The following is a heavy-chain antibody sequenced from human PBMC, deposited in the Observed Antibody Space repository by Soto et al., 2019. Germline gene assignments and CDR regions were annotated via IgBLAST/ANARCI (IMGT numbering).Heavy chain of an antibody. Sequence: EVQLLESGGGLVQPGGSLRLSCAASGFTFSSYAMSWVRQGPGKGLEWVSAISSSGSSTFYADSVQGRFTISRDNSKNTVYLQMNRLRAEDTAVYFCAKPSIAARHYFDYWGQGTLVTVSS. CDR3: AKPSIAARHYFDY. V-gene: IGHV3-23*01. CDR2: ISSSGSST. J-gene: IGHJ4*02. D-gene: IGHD6-6*01. CDR1: GFTFSSYA.